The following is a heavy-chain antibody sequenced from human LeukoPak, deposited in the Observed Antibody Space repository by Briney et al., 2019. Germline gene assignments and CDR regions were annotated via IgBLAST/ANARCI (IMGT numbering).Heavy chain of an antibody. V-gene: IGHV3-23*01. J-gene: IGHJ4*02. CDR3: TKARDDYGVDTIDS. D-gene: IGHD3-3*01. CDR1: GFTFSSYA. CDR2: IRSSGATT. Sequence: PGGSLRLSCAASGFTFSSYAMSWVRQAPGKGLEWVSAIRSSGATTYYADSVKGRFTISRGNSKNTVYLQMNSLRAEDTAIYYCTKARDDYGVDTIDSWGQGTLVTVSS.